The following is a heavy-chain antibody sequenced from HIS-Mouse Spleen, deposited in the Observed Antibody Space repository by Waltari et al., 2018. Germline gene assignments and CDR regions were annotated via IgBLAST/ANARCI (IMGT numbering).Heavy chain of an antibody. CDR1: GFTFSSYA. Sequence: QVQLVESGGGVVQPGRSLRLSCAASGFTFSSYAMHWVRQATGKGLEWVAVITYDGSNQYYADSVKGRFTISRDNSKNTLYLQMNSLRAEDTAVYYCARDRLEDMGAFDIWGQGTMVTVSS. V-gene: IGHV3-30-3*01. CDR2: ITYDGSNQ. J-gene: IGHJ3*02. CDR3: ARDRLEDMGAFDI. D-gene: IGHD2-15*01.